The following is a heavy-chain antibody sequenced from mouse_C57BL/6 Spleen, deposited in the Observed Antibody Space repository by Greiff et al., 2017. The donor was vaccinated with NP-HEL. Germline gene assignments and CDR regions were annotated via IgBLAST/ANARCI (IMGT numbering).Heavy chain of an antibody. Sequence: VQLQQSGAELVRPGASVTLSCKASGYTFTDYEMHWVKQTPVHGLEWIGAIDPETGGTAYNQKFKGKAILTADKSSSTAYMELRSLTSEDSAVYYCTRSPTWNYFDYWGQGTTLTVSS. D-gene: IGHD5-5*01. CDR1: GYTFTDYE. V-gene: IGHV1-15*01. J-gene: IGHJ2*01. CDR2: IDPETGGT. CDR3: TRSPTWNYFDY.